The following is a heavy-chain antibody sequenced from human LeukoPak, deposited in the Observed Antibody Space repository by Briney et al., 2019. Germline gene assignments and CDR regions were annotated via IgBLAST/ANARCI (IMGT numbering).Heavy chain of an antibody. J-gene: IGHJ6*03. CDR1: GGTFSSYA. CDR2: IIPIFGTA. CDR3: ARAGPAAVYYYMDV. D-gene: IGHD2-2*01. V-gene: IGHV1-69*05. Sequence: PEASVKVSCKASGGTFSSYAISWVRQAPGQGLEWMGGIIPIFGTANYAQKLQGRVTITTDESTSTAYMELSSLRSEDTAVYYCARAGPAAVYYYMDVWGKGPTVTVSS.